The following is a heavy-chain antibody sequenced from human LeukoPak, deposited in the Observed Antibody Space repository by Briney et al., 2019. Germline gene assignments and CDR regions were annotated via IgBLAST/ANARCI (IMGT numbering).Heavy chain of an antibody. Sequence: GESLKISCKGSGYSFTNYWIAWVRQMPGRGLEWLVIINPSDSDTRYSPSFQGQVTISADKSISTAYLQWSSLKASDSAMYYCARAWNFDYWGQGTLVTVSS. D-gene: IGHD1-1*01. CDR2: INPSDSDT. J-gene: IGHJ4*02. CDR1: GYSFTNYW. V-gene: IGHV5-51*01. CDR3: ARAWNFDY.